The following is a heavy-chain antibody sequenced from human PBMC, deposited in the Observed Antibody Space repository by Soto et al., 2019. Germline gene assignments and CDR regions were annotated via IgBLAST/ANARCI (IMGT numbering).Heavy chain of an antibody. J-gene: IGHJ4*02. Sequence: QVQLQESGPGLVKPSGTLSLTCDVSGGSIPNGHWWIWVRQPPGKGLEGIGEIYPGGSTNYNPSLKSRLTMSIDRSRNQFSLNLSSVTAADTAVYYCARAWNDGRFDYWGRGILVTVSS. D-gene: IGHD1-1*01. CDR3: ARAWNDGRFDY. V-gene: IGHV4-4*02. CDR1: GGSIPNGHW. CDR2: IYPGGST.